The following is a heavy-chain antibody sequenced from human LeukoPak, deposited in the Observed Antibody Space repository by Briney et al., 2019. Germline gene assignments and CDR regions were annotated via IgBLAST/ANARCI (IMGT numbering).Heavy chain of an antibody. CDR3: ARDSQSNPEYYFDY. J-gene: IGHJ4*02. V-gene: IGHV3-30*04. Sequence: PGRSLTLSCAASGFTFSSYAMHWVRQAPGKGLERVAVISYDGSNKYYADSVKGRFTISRDNSKNTLYLQMNSLRAEDTAVYYCARDSQSNPEYYFDYWGQGTLVTVSS. CDR2: ISYDGSNK. CDR1: GFTFSSYA. D-gene: IGHD4-11*01.